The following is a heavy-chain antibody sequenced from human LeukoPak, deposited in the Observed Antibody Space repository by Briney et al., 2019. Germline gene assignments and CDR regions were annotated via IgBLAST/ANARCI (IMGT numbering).Heavy chain of an antibody. V-gene: IGHV1-69*05. CDR3: ARGVTGDSYYYYYYYMDV. CDR1: GGTFSGYA. J-gene: IGHJ6*03. D-gene: IGHD7-27*01. Sequence: GGSVKVSCKASGGTFSGYAISWVRQAPGQGLEWMGGIIPIFGTANYAQKFQGRVTITTDESTSTAYMELSSLRSEDTAVYYCARGVTGDSYYYYYYYMDVWGKGTTVTVSS. CDR2: IIPIFGTA.